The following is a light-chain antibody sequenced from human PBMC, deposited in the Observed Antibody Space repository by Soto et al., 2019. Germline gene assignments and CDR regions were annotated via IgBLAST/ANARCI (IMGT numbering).Light chain of an antibody. CDR1: QSISSW. Sequence: EIVMTQSPATLSLSPGERATLSCRASQSISSWLAXXXXXXXXXXXXXXXXXXNXQSXVPSRFSGSGYGTEFTLAISSLQMEDVATYYCQQFKDYPTTVAHVPRLDSK. CDR3: QQFKDYPTT. V-gene: IGKV3-15*01. J-gene: IGKJ5*01. CDR2: XXX.